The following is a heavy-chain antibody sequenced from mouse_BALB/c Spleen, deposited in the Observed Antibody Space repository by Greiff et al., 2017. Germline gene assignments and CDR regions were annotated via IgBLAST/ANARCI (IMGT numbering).Heavy chain of an antibody. J-gene: IGHJ4*01. CDR1: GFTFNTYA. CDR2: IRSKSNNYAT. D-gene: IGHD1-1*01. V-gene: IGHV10-1*02. CDR3: VRPGLLRGYYYAMDY. Sequence: EVKLVESGGGLVQPKGSLKLSCAASGFTFNTYAMNWVRQAPGKGLEWVARIRSKSNNYATYYADSVKDRFTISRDDSQSMLYLQMNNLKTEDTAMYYCVRPGLLRGYYYAMDYWGQGTSVTVSS.